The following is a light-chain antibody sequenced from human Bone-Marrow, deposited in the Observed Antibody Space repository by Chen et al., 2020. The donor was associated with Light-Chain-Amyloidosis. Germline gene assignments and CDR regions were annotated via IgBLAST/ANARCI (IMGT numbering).Light chain of an antibody. J-gene: IGLJ3*02. CDR3: QVWDRSSDRPV. V-gene: IGLV3-21*02. CDR2: EDS. Sequence: SYVPTQPSSLSAAPGQTATIACGGNNIGSTSVHWYQQTPGQAPLLVVYEDSDRPSGIPERLSGSNSGNTATLTISRVEAGDEADYYCQVWDRSSDRPVFGGGTKLTVL. CDR1: NIGSTS.